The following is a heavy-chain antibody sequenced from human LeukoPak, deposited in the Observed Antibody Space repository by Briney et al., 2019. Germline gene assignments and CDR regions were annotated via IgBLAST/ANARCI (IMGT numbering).Heavy chain of an antibody. V-gene: IGHV1-2*02. Sequence: ASVKVSCKASGYTFTGYYMHWVRQAPGQGLEWMGWINPNSGGTNYAQKFQGRATMTRDTSISTAYMELSRLRSDDTAVYYCARGRYSSSWWSYYFDYWGQGTLVTVSS. CDR3: ARGRYSSSWWSYYFDY. D-gene: IGHD6-13*01. J-gene: IGHJ4*02. CDR2: INPNSGGT. CDR1: GYTFTGYY.